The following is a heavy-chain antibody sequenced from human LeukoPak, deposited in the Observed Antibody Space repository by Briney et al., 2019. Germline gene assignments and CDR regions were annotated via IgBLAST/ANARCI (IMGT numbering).Heavy chain of an antibody. Sequence: GGSLRLSCAASGFTFSSYAMHWVRQAPGKGLEWVAVISYDGSNKYYADSVKGRFTISRDNSKNTLYLQMNSLRAEDTAVYYCARGALSITMIVMVMDQDAFDIWGQGTMVTVSS. CDR3: ARGALSITMIVMVMDQDAFDI. V-gene: IGHV3-30-3*01. CDR2: ISYDGSNK. J-gene: IGHJ3*02. D-gene: IGHD3-22*01. CDR1: GFTFSSYA.